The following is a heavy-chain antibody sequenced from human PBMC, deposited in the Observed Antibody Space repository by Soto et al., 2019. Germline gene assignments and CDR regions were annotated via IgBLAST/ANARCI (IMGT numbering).Heavy chain of an antibody. D-gene: IGHD1-26*01. CDR2: ISGSGGST. Sequence: EVQLLESGGGLVQPGGSLRLSCAASGFTFSSYAMRWVRQAPGKGLEWVSAISGSGGSTYYADSVKGRFTISRDNSKNPVYLQMNSLRAEDTAVYYCARRGSGSYYDYWGQGTLVTVSS. CDR1: GFTFSSYA. V-gene: IGHV3-23*01. CDR3: ARRGSGSYYDY. J-gene: IGHJ4*02.